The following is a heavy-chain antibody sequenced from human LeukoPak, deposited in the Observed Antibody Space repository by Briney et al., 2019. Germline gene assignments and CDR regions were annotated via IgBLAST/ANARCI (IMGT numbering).Heavy chain of an antibody. Sequence: GESLKISCKGSGYSFTSYWIGWVRQMPGKGLEWMGIIYPGDSDTRYSPPFQGQVTISADKSISTAYLQWSSLKASDTAMYYCARQYSGSYYYYYYYMDVWGKGTTVTVSS. CDR1: GYSFTSYW. J-gene: IGHJ6*03. CDR3: ARQYSGSYYYYYYYMDV. D-gene: IGHD1-26*01. CDR2: IYPGDSDT. V-gene: IGHV5-51*01.